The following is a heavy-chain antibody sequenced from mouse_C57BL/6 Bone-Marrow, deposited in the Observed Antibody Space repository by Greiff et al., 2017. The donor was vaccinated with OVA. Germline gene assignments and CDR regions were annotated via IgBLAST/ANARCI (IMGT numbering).Heavy chain of an antibody. J-gene: IGHJ1*03. CDR1: GFTFSSYG. V-gene: IGHV5-6*01. CDR3: ARRSLNYYGSREYFDV. D-gene: IGHD1-1*01. Sequence: EVQLVESGGDLVKPGGSLKLSCAASGFTFSSYGMSWVRQTPDKRLEWVATISSGGSYTYYPDSVKGRFTISRDNAKNTLYLQMSSLKSEDTAMYYCARRSLNYYGSREYFDVWGTGTTVTVSS. CDR2: ISSGGSYT.